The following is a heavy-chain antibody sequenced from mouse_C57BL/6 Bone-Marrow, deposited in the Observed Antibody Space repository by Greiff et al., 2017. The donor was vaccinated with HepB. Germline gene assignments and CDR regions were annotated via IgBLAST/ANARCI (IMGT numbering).Heavy chain of an antibody. D-gene: IGHD1-1*01. CDR2: IYPGSGST. CDR1: GYTFTSYW. CDR3: ARRGYYYGSRDY. V-gene: IGHV1-55*01. J-gene: IGHJ2*01. Sequence: VQLQQPGAELVKPGASVKMSCKASGYTFTSYWITWVKQRPGQGLEWIGDIYPGSGSTNYNEKFKSKATLTVDTSSSTAYMQLSSLTSEDSAVYYCARRGYYYGSRDYWGQGTTLTVSS.